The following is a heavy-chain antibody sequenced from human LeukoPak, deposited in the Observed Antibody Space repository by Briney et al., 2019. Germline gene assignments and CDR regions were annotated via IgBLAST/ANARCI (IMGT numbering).Heavy chain of an antibody. CDR1: GFTFSNYA. V-gene: IGHV3-23*01. CDR3: ARSLRITMVRGVIGFGY. J-gene: IGHJ4*02. CDR2: ITGSGGNT. Sequence: GGSLRLSCAASGFTFSNYAMSWVRQAPGKGLEWVSAITGSGGNTYYADSVKGRFTISRDNSKNTVFLQMNSLRAEDTAVYYCARSLRITMVRGVIGFGYWGQGTLVTVSS. D-gene: IGHD3-10*01.